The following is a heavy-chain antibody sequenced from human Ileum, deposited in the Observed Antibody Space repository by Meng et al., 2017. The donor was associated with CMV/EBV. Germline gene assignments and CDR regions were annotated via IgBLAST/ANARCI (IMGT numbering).Heavy chain of an antibody. CDR3: ATDTRGYFDY. CDR2: IRQEEREK. D-gene: IGHD3-10*01. CDR1: GFSFSSYW. Sequence: GESLKISCAASGFSFSSYWMTWVRQAPGKGLEWVANIRQEEREKYYVDSVQGRFTNSRDNAHDSLYLQMNSLRVEDTAVYFCATDTRGYFDYWGQGT. V-gene: IGHV3-7*01. J-gene: IGHJ4*02.